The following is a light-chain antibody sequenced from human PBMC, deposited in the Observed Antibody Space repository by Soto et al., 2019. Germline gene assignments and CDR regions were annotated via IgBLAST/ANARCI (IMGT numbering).Light chain of an antibody. CDR1: SSDVGGYNS. J-gene: IGLJ1*01. Sequence: QSALTQPASVSGSPGQSITISCTGTSSDVGGYNSVSWYQQHPGKAPKLIIYEISNRPSGVSTRFSGSKSGNTASLTISGLQAEDEADYYCSSYTSSVTYVFGTGTKLTV. CDR3: SSYTSSVTYV. CDR2: EIS. V-gene: IGLV2-14*03.